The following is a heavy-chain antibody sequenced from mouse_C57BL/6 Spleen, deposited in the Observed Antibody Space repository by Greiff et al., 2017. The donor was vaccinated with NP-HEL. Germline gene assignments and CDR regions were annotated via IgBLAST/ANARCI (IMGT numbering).Heavy chain of an antibody. V-gene: IGHV1-69*01. CDR3: ARGGVAYFDY. D-gene: IGHD1-1*01. J-gene: IGHJ2*01. CDR1: GYTFTSYW. CDR2: IDPSDSYT. Sequence: QVQLQQSGAELVMPGASVKLSCKASGYTFTSYWMHWVKQRPGQGLEWIGEIDPSDSYTNYNQKFKGKSTLTVDKSSSTAYMQLSSLTSEDSAVYYCARGGVAYFDYWGQGTTLTVSS.